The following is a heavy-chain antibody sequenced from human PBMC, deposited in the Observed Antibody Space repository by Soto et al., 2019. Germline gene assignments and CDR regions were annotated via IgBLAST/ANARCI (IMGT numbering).Heavy chain of an antibody. J-gene: IGHJ4*01. CDR2: MYHGGNT. V-gene: IGHV4-38-2*02. D-gene: IGHD3-10*01. CDR1: NYSISNPHY. CDR3: PRARTMVLAGSTFDY. Sequence: PSETLSLTCTVSNYSISNPHYWGGIRQPPGKRPEWIASMYHGGNTFYNPSLKSRITISMDTSKNQFYLKLRFMTAADTAVYYCPRARTMVLAGSTFDYWGHGTLVTVSS.